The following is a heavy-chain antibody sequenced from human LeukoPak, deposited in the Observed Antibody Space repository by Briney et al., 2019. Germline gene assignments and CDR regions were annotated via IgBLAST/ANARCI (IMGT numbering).Heavy chain of an antibody. V-gene: IGHV3-23*01. CDR1: GFSFSTYA. CDR2: ISGSGGST. CDR3: AKASTVIPAAGYYFDY. J-gene: IGHJ4*02. D-gene: IGHD6-13*01. Sequence: PGGSLRLSCAASGFSFSTYAMSWVRQAPVKGLEWVSSISGSGGSTYYADSVKGRFTISRDNSKNSLYLQMNSLRAEDTAVYYCAKASTVIPAAGYYFDYWGQGSLVTVSS.